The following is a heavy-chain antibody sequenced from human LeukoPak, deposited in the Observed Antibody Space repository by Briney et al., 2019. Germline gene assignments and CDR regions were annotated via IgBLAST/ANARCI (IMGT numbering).Heavy chain of an antibody. CDR3: ARIGSSSWYGGFDP. CDR2: INPNSGGT. D-gene: IGHD6-13*01. CDR1: GYTFTGYY. V-gene: IGHV1-2*02. Sequence: GASVKVSCKASGYTFTGYYMHWVRQAPGQGLEWMGWINPNSGGTNYAQKFQGRVTMTRDTSISTAYMELRSLRSDDTAVYYCARIGSSSWYGGFDPWGQGTLVTVSS. J-gene: IGHJ5*02.